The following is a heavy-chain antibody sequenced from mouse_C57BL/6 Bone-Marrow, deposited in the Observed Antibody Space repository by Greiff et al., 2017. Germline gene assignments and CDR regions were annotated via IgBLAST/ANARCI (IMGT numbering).Heavy chain of an antibody. CDR2: ISNLAYSI. J-gene: IGHJ4*01. D-gene: IGHD2-4*01. CDR3: ARYDYDGDAMDY. Sequence: EVKLVESGGGLVQPGGSLKLSCAASGFTFSDYGMAWVRQAPRKGPEWVGFISNLAYSIYYAATVTGRVTISRENAKNTLHLEMSSLKSEDTAMYYCARYDYDGDAMDYWGQGTSVTVSS. CDR1: GFTFSDYG. V-gene: IGHV5-15*01.